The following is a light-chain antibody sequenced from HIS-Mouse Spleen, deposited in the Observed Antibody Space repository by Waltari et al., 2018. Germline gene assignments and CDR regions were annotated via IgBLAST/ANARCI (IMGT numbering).Light chain of an antibody. CDR1: NIGSKS. CDR2: DDG. CDR3: QVWDSSSDHVV. J-gene: IGLJ2*01. Sequence: SYVLTQPPSVSVAPGKTARITCGGNNIGSKSVHWYQQKPGQAPVLVVDDDGGRPSGIPERFSGSNSGNTATLTISRVEAGDEADYYCQVWDSSSDHVVFGGGTKLTVL. V-gene: IGLV3-21*03.